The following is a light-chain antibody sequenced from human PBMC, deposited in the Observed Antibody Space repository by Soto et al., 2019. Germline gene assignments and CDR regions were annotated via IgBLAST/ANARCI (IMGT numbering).Light chain of an antibody. CDR3: QQYGSSGT. CDR2: GAS. CDR1: QSVSNSY. Sequence: EIVLTQSPGTLSLSPGERATLSCRASQSVSNSYLAWYQQKPGQAPRLLIYGASSRATGIPDRFSGSGSGTDFTLTISRLEPEDCGVYYCQQYGSSGTFGQGTKVDIK. V-gene: IGKV3-20*01. J-gene: IGKJ1*01.